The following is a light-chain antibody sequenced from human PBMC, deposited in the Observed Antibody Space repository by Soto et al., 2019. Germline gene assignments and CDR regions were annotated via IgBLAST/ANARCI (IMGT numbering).Light chain of an antibody. CDR1: QDISNY. V-gene: IGKV1-33*01. CDR3: QQYDNRPPT. CDR2: DAS. J-gene: IGKJ5*01. Sequence: DIQMTQSPSSLSASVGDRVTITCQASQDISNYLNWYQQKPGKAPKLLIYDASNLETGVPSRFSGSGSGRDFTFTISSLQPEDIATYYCQQYDNRPPTFGQGTRLEIK.